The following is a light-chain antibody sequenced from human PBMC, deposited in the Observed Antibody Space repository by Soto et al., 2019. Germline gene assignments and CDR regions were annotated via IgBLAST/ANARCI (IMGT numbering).Light chain of an antibody. J-gene: IGLJ2*01. CDR3: GTWDSSLSAAV. CDR2: ENN. CDR1: SSNIGNNY. V-gene: IGLV1-51*02. Sequence: QSVLTQPTSVSAAPGQKVTISCSGSSSNIGNNYVSWYQQLPGTAPKLLIYENNKRPSGIPDRFSGSKSGTSATLGITGLQTGDEADYYFGTWDSSLSAAVFGGGTKLTVL.